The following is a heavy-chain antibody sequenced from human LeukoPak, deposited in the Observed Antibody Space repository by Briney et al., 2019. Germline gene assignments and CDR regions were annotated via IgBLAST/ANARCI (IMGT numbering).Heavy chain of an antibody. CDR1: GGSISSDY. V-gene: IGHV4-59*08. J-gene: IGHJ4*02. Sequence: SETLSLTCTVSGGSISSDYWSWIRQPPGKGLEWIGYIYNSGSTDYNPSLKSRVIISVDTSKNQFSLKLNSVTAADTAVYYCARGNYDVLTGFPTHDYWGQGTLVTVSS. CDR3: ARGNYDVLTGFPTHDY. CDR2: IYNSGST. D-gene: IGHD3-9*01.